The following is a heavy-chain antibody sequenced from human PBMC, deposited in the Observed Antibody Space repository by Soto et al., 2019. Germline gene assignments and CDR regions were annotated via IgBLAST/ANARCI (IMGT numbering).Heavy chain of an antibody. J-gene: IGHJ4*02. CDR3: ARGSGSGWTDY. Sequence: PSETLSLTCTVSGGSVSSGSSYWSWIRQPPGKRLEWIGYISYSGTTNYNPSLKSRVTISVDTSRNHFSLRLSSVTAADTAVYYGARGSGSGWTDYWGQGTLVTVSS. V-gene: IGHV4-61*03. CDR2: ISYSGTT. CDR1: GGSVSSGSSY. D-gene: IGHD6-19*01.